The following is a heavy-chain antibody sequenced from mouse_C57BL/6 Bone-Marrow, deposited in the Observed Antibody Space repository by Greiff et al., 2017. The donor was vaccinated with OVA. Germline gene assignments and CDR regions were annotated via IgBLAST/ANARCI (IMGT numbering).Heavy chain of an antibody. Sequence: QVQLQQSGAELVRPGASVTLSCKASGYTFTDYEMHWVKQTPVHGLEWIGAIDPETGGTAYNQKFKGKAILTADKSSSTAHMELRSLTSEDSAVYYCTRSDDGYYRYWFAYWGQGTLVTVSA. CDR1: GYTFTDYE. D-gene: IGHD2-3*01. CDR3: TRSDDGYYRYWFAY. V-gene: IGHV1-15*01. CDR2: IDPETGGT. J-gene: IGHJ3*01.